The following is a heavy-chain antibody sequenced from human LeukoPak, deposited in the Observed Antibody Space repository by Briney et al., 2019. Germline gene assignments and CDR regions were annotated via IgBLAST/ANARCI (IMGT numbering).Heavy chain of an antibody. CDR2: ISSSGSTI. V-gene: IGHV3-48*03. CDR3: VRFMRGTIGGDN. D-gene: IGHD3-16*01. Sequence: GGSLRLSCAASGFTFSSHEMNWVRQAPGKGLEWVSYISSSGSTIYYADSVKGRFTISRDNAKNSLYLQMNNLKAEDTAMYYCVRFMRGTIGGDNWGQGTLVTVSA. CDR1: GFTFSSHE. J-gene: IGHJ4*02.